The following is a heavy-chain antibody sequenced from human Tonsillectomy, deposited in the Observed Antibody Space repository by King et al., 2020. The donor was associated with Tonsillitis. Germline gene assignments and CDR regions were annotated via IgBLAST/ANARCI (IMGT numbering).Heavy chain of an antibody. CDR1: GFTFSSYS. V-gene: IGHV3-48*01. J-gene: IGHJ3*02. CDR2: ISSSSRTI. D-gene: IGHD4-23*01. CDR3: ARVDISGNDDAFDI. Sequence: VQLVESGGGLVQPGGSLRLSCAASGFTFSSYSMNWVRQAPGKGLEWVSDISSSSRTIYYADSVKGRFTISRDNAKNSLYLQMNSLRAEDTAVYYCARVDISGNDDAFDIWGQGTMVTVSS.